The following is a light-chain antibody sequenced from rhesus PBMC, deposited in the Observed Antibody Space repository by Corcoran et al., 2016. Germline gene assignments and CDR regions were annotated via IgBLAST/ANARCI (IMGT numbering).Light chain of an antibody. Sequence: DIQMTQSPSALSASVGDRVTISCRASQNIYSNLAWYQQKPGKAPKLLIYAASSLQTGIPSRFSGSGSGTEFTITISSLQPEDSAAYYCQHYYDNPLTFGGGTKVELK. CDR2: AAS. CDR3: QHYYDNPLT. J-gene: IGKJ4*01. CDR1: QNIYSN. V-gene: IGKV1S12*01.